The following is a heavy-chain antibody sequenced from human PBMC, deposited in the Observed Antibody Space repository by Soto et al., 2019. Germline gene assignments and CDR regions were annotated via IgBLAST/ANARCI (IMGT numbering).Heavy chain of an antibody. CDR2: LIHGGST. J-gene: IGHJ3*02. D-gene: IGHD3-16*01. CDR1: GASLGGFH. V-gene: IGHV4-34*12. CDR3: ARSPLAYDYVRQTWREVGDSFDI. Sequence: SETLSLTCATYGASLGGFHWTWLRQAPGKGLEWIGELIHGGSTNYNPSLKSRVSFSLDTSKNQFSLHLMSVTAADTAVYYCARSPLAYDYVRQTWREVGDSFDIWGRGTMVTVSS.